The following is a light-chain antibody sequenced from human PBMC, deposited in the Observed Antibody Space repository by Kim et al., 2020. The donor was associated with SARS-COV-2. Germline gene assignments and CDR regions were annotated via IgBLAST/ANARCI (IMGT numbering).Light chain of an antibody. Sequence: GQSISISCTGTSSDVGGYNYVSWYQQHPGKAPKLMIYDVSNRPSGVSNRVSGSKSGNTASLTISGLQAEDEADYYCSSYTSSSPYVFGTGTKVTVL. CDR1: SSDVGGYNY. V-gene: IGLV2-14*03. CDR3: SSYTSSSPYV. J-gene: IGLJ1*01. CDR2: DVS.